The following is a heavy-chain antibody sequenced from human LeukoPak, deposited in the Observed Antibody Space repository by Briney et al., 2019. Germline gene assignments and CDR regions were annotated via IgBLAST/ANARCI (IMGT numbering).Heavy chain of an antibody. V-gene: IGHV3-21*01. Sequence: PGGSLRLSCAASGFTFSSYYMSWVRQAPGKGLEWVSSISSSSSYIYYADSVKGRFTISRDNAKNSLYLQMNSLRAEDTAVYYCAITQLSDTAMSYFDYWGRGTLVTVSS. CDR3: AITQLSDTAMSYFDY. CDR1: GFTFSSYY. CDR2: ISSSSSYI. J-gene: IGHJ4*02. D-gene: IGHD5-18*01.